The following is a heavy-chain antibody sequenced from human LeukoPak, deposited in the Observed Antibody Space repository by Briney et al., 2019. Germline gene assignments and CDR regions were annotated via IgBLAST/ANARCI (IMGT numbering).Heavy chain of an antibody. J-gene: IGHJ6*02. Sequence: PGRSLRLSCAASGFTFSSYATHWVRQAPGKGLEWVAVISYDGSNKYYADSVKGRFTISRDNSKNTLYLQMNSLRAEDTAVYYCARAKVNSSGWYGMDVWGQGTTVTVSS. D-gene: IGHD6-19*01. CDR3: ARAKVNSSGWYGMDV. V-gene: IGHV3-30*04. CDR2: ISYDGSNK. CDR1: GFTFSSYA.